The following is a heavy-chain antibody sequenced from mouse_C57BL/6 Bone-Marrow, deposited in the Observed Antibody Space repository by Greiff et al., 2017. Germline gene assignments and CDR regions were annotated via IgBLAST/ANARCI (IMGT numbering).Heavy chain of an antibody. J-gene: IGHJ2*01. CDR3: ARSHYYGSSWDYFDY. V-gene: IGHV3-8*01. CDR1: GYSITSDY. Sequence: EVKLQESGPGLAKPSQTLSLTCSVTGYSITSDYWNWIRKFPGNKLEYMGYISYSGSTYYNPSLKSRISITRDTSKNQYYLQLTSVTTEDTATYYCARSHYYGSSWDYFDYWGQGTTLTVSS. D-gene: IGHD1-1*01. CDR2: ISYSGST.